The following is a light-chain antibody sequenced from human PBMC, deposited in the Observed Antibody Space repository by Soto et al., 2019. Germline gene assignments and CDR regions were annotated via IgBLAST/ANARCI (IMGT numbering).Light chain of an antibody. CDR2: SSS. J-gene: IGKJ4*01. V-gene: IGKV1-39*01. Sequence: DIQMTQSPSSLSASAGDTVTITCRASQNIADYLSWYQQKPGKAPKLLMYSSSTLHDGVSSRFSGDGSGTAFTLTITGLQPEDFATYYCLKTFTTHITFGGGTTVEVK. CDR1: QNIADY. CDR3: LKTFTTHIT.